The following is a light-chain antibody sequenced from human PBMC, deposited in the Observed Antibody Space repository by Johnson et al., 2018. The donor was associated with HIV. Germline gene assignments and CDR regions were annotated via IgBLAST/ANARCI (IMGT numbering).Light chain of an antibody. CDR2: DNN. Sequence: QSALTQPPSVSAAPGQTVTISCSGSSSNVGSSFVSWYRQVPGTAPKLLIYDNNKRPSGIPGRFSGSKSGPSATLGITGLQTGDEADYYCGTWDSSLSAEVFGTGTKVTVL. V-gene: IGLV1-51*01. J-gene: IGLJ1*01. CDR3: GTWDSSLSAEV. CDR1: SSNVGSSF.